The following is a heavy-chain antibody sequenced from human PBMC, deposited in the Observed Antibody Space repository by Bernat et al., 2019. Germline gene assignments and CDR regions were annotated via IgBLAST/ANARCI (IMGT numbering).Heavy chain of an antibody. J-gene: IGHJ4*02. Sequence: EVQLVESGGGLVQAGGSLRLSCAASGFTFSSYDMNWVRQAPGKGLEWVSYISSSGSTIYYADSVKGRFTISRDNAKNSLYLQMNSLRAEDTAVYYCARAYYDFWSGSGPPGYWGQGTLVTVSS. CDR1: GFTFSSYD. D-gene: IGHD3-3*01. CDR3: ARAYYDFWSGSGPPGY. CDR2: ISSSGSTI. V-gene: IGHV3-48*03.